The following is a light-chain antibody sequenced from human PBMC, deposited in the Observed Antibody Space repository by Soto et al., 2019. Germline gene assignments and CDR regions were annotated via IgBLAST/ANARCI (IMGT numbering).Light chain of an antibody. J-gene: IGKJ1*01. Sequence: ELVLTQSPGTLSLSPGERATLSCRSSQSVSNNYLAWYQQKPGQAPRLLIYGASNRATGIPDRFSGSGSGTDFTLTINRLEPEEFAVYYCQQYDSSPRTVGQGTKVDIK. CDR1: QSVSNNY. CDR2: GAS. V-gene: IGKV3-20*01. CDR3: QQYDSSPRT.